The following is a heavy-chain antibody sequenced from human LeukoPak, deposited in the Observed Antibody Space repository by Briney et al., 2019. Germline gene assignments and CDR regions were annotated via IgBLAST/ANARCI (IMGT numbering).Heavy chain of an antibody. CDR3: AKDSGSWYGYYMDV. Sequence: PGGSLRLSCAASGFTFSSYGMHWVRQAPGKGLEWVAVISYDGSNKYYADSVKGRFTISRDNSKNTLYLQMNSLRAEDTAVYYCAKDSGSWYGYYMDVWGKGTTVTVSS. D-gene: IGHD6-13*01. V-gene: IGHV3-30*18. CDR2: ISYDGSNK. CDR1: GFTFSSYG. J-gene: IGHJ6*03.